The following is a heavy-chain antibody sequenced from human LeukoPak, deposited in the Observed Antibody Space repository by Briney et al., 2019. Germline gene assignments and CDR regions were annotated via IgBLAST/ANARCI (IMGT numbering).Heavy chain of an antibody. J-gene: IGHJ4*02. V-gene: IGHV4-4*07. CDR3: VGDGPSWGLL. D-gene: IGHD7-27*01. Sequence: SETLSLTCTVSGGSIGTYYWSWIRQPAGKGLEGIGGIFTTGGANYILSLNRRVTMSLDTSKNLFSLKLNSVASADTAVYYCVGDGPSWGLLWGQGALVTVSS. CDR2: IFTTGGA. CDR1: GGSIGTYY.